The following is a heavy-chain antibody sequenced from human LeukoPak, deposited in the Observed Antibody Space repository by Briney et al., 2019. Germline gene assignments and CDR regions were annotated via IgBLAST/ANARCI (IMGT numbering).Heavy chain of an antibody. J-gene: IGHJ4*02. CDR3: ARATYYDILTGLDY. D-gene: IGHD3-9*01. Sequence: GGSLRLSCAASGFTFSSYEMNWVRQAPGKGLEWVSYISSSGSTIYYADSVKGRFTISRDNAKISLYLQMNSLRAEDTAVYYCARATYYDILTGLDYWGQGTLVTVSS. CDR2: ISSSGSTI. V-gene: IGHV3-48*03. CDR1: GFTFSSYE.